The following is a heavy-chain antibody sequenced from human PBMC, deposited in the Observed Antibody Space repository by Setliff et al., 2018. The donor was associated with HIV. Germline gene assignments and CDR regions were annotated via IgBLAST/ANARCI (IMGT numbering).Heavy chain of an antibody. J-gene: IGHJ6*02. Sequence: NPSETLSLTCAASGGSISSGGYSWSWIRQPPGKGLEWIGYIYHCGSTYYNPSLKSRVTISIDRSKNQFSLKLSSVTAADTAVYYCASSWSRIRYYGMDVWGQGALVTVSS. CDR2: IYHCGST. CDR1: GGSISSGGYS. CDR3: ASSWSRIRYYGMDV. D-gene: IGHD6-13*01. V-gene: IGHV4-30-2*01.